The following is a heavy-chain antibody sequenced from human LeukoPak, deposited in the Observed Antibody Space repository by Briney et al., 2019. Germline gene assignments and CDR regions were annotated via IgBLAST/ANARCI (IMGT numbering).Heavy chain of an antibody. CDR3: ARGGVAVRPSGY. D-gene: IGHD6-6*01. J-gene: IGHJ4*02. CDR2: ISSSGSTI. V-gene: IGHV3-48*03. Sequence: PGGSLRLSCAASGFTFSSYEMNWVRQAPGKGLEWISYISSSGSTIYYADSVKGRFTISRDNAKNSLYLQMNSLSAEDTAVYYCARGGVAVRPSGYWGQGTLVTVSS. CDR1: GFTFSSYE.